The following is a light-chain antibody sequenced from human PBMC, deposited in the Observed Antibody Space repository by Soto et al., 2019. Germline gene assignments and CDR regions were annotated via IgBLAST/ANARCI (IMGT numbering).Light chain of an antibody. J-gene: IGKJ2*01. CDR2: AAS. V-gene: IGKV1-39*01. Sequence: DIQMTQSPSSLSASVGDRVTITCRASQSISSSLNWYQQKPGKAPQLLIYAASSLQRGVPSRFSGSGSGTAFTLTISSLQPEDFATFYCKQSYKTPHTFGQGTKLEIK. CDR3: KQSYKTPHT. CDR1: QSISSS.